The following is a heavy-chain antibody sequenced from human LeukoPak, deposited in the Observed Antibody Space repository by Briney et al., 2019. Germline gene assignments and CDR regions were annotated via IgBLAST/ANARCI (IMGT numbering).Heavy chain of an antibody. CDR2: ISPGGGPT. Sequence: PGGSLRLSCAGSGFPFSSHGMNWVRQAPGKGLEWVSGISPGGGPTYYADSVRGRFTISRDDSKNTLYLQMNSLRAEDTAVYYCAELGITMIGGVWGKGTTVTISS. V-gene: IGHV3-23*01. CDR3: AELGITMIGGV. D-gene: IGHD3-10*02. CDR1: GFPFSSHG. J-gene: IGHJ6*04.